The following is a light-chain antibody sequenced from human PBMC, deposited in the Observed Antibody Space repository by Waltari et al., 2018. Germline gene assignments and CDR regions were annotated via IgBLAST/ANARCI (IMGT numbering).Light chain of an antibody. CDR2: KDN. J-gene: IGLJ3*02. CDR1: AFPPPH. CDR3: QSADSSGAYRV. V-gene: IGLV3-25*03. Sequence: SYELTQPPSVAVSPGQTARTTCSGDAFPPPHANWYQQKAGQAPMLVIYKDNERPSGIPERFSGSSSGTIVTLTISGVQAEDEADYYCQSADSSGAYRVFGGGTKLTVL.